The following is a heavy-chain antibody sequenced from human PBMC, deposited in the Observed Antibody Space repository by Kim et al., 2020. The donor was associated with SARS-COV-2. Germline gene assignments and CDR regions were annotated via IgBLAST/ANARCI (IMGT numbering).Heavy chain of an antibody. CDR2: IGGSTT. CDR1: GFTFSGNG. J-gene: IGHJ4*02. D-gene: IGHD3-22*01. Sequence: GGSLRLSCVASGFTFSGNGMSWVRQAPGKGLEWVSSIGGSTTYYADSVKGRFIISRDSFRDTLFLQMDSLRLEDTAVYHCAGSTGYWSHEFWGQGTMVTVSS. V-gene: IGHV3-23*01. CDR3: AGSTGYWSHEF.